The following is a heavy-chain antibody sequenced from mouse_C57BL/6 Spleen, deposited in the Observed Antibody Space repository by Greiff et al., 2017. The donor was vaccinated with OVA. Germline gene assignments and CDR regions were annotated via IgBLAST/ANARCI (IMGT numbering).Heavy chain of an antibody. CDR1: GYTFTSYW. D-gene: IGHD2-3*01. Sequence: QVQLQQPGAELVMPGASVKLSCKASGYTFTSYWMHWVKQRPGQGLEWIGEIDPSDSYTNYNQKFKGKSTLTVDKSSSTAYMQLSSLTSEDSAVYYCARAEDGYYADYWGQGTTLTVSS. CDR3: ARAEDGYYADY. J-gene: IGHJ2*01. V-gene: IGHV1-69*01. CDR2: IDPSDSYT.